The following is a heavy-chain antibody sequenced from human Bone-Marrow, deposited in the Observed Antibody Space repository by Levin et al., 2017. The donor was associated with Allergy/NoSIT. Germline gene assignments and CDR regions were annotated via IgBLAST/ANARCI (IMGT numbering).Heavy chain of an antibody. CDR2: IIPIFGTA. CDR1: GGTFSSYA. Sequence: KISCKASGGTFSSYAISRVRQAPGQGLEWMGGIIPIFGTANYAQKFQGRVTITADESTSTAYMELSSLRSEDTAVYYCAINSSGYLDAFDIWGQGTMVTVSS. V-gene: IGHV1-69*01. CDR3: AINSSGYLDAFDI. D-gene: IGHD3-22*01. J-gene: IGHJ3*02.